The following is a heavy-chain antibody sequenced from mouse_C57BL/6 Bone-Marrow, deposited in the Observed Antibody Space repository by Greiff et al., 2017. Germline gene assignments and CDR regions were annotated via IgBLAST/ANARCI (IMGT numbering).Heavy chain of an antibody. CDR2: ISDGGSYT. J-gene: IGHJ3*01. CDR3: AGFAY. CDR1: GFTFSSYA. Sequence: EVQRVESGGGLVKPGGSLKLSCAASGFTFSSYAMSWVRQTPEKGLEWVATISDGGSYTYYPDNVKGRFTISRDNAKNNLYLQMSHLKSEDTARYYCAGFAYGGQGTRVTVSA. V-gene: IGHV5-4*01.